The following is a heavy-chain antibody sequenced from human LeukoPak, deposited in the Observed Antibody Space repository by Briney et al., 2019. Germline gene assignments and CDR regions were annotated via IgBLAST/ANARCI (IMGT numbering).Heavy chain of an antibody. J-gene: IGHJ4*02. V-gene: IGHV4-34*01. CDR2: INHSGST. CDR3: ASHYDTSGYFY. D-gene: IGHD3-22*01. CDR1: GGPFGGFY. Sequence: SETLSLTCAVYGGPFGGFYWSWIRQPPGKGLEWIGEINHSGSTDYNPSLKSRVTISVDTSKNQFSLKLSSVTAADTAVYYCASHYDTSGYFYWGQGTPVTVSS.